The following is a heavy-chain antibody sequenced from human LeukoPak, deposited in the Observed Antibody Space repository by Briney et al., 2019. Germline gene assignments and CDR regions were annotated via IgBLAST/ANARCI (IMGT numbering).Heavy chain of an antibody. CDR2: IIPIFGTA. CDR1: GGTFSNHA. D-gene: IGHD3-10*01. V-gene: IGHV1-69*13. Sequence: ASVKVSCKASGGTFSNHAVSWVRQAPGQGLEWMGGIIPIFGTANYAQKFQGRVTITADESTSTAYMELSSLRSDDTAVYYCASEIYGSRGRPFDPWGQGTLVTVSS. J-gene: IGHJ5*02. CDR3: ASEIYGSRGRPFDP.